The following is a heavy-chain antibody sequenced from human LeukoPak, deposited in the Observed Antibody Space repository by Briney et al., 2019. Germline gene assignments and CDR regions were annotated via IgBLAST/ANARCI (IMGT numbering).Heavy chain of an antibody. D-gene: IGHD4-11*01. CDR2: ISYDGSNK. J-gene: IGHJ4*02. CDR1: GFTFSSYA. CDR3: ARDPLYSNPHFDY. Sequence: GGSLRLSCAASGFTFSSYAMHWVRQAPGKGLEWVAVISYDGSNKYYADSVKGRFTISRDNSKNTLYLQMNSLRAEDTAVYYCARDPLYSNPHFDYWGQGTLVTVSS. V-gene: IGHV3-30-3*01.